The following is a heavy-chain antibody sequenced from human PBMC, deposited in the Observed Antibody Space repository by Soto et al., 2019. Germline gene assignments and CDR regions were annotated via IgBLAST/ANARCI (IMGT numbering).Heavy chain of an antibody. Sequence: PGESLKISCKGSGYSFTSYWIGWVRQMPGKGLEWMGIIYPGDSDTRYSPSFQGQVTISADKSISTAYLQWSSLKASDTAMYYCARFQDCSSTSCYMENYYYYYGMDAWGQGTTVTVSS. D-gene: IGHD2-2*02. V-gene: IGHV5-51*01. CDR3: ARFQDCSSTSCYMENYYYYYGMDA. CDR1: GYSFTSYW. J-gene: IGHJ6*02. CDR2: IYPGDSDT.